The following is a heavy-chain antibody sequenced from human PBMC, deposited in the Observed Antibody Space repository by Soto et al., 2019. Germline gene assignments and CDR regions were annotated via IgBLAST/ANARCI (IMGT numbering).Heavy chain of an antibody. CDR2: LRSKYYGGTT. J-gene: IGHJ4*02. CDR1: GFTFDDYA. V-gene: IGHV3-49*03. D-gene: IGHD1-1*01. Sequence: EVQLVESGGGLVQPGRSLRLSCTCSGFTFDDYALSWFRQAPGMGLEWVPFLRSKYYGGTTEYAASVKGRFTISSDDSKTTAYLQMNSLKPDDTAIYYCTRWKESYSDYWGQGILVTVSS. CDR3: TRWKESYSDY.